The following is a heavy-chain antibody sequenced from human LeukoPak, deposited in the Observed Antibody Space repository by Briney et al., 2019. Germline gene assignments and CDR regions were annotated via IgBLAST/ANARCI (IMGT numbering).Heavy chain of an antibody. Sequence: GASVKVSCKAPGYTFTGYYMHWVRQAPGQGLEWMGWINPNSGGTNYAQKFQGRVTMTRDTSISTAYMELSRLRSDDTAVYYCARDLRIAAAGNNWFDPWGQGTLVTVSS. CDR3: ARDLRIAAAGNNWFDP. CDR2: INPNSGGT. V-gene: IGHV1-2*02. J-gene: IGHJ5*02. D-gene: IGHD6-13*01. CDR1: GYTFTGYY.